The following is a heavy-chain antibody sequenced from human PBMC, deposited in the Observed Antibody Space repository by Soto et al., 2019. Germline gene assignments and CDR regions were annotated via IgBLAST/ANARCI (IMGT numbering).Heavy chain of an antibody. J-gene: IGHJ6*02. Sequence: EVQLVESGGGLVQPGGSLRLSCAASGFTFSSYEMNWVRQAPGKGLEWVSYIRSSGSTIYYADSVKGRFTISRDNAKNSLYLQMNSLRAEDTAVYYCARDQKGVGEFPPLYYYYYGMDVWGQGTTVTVSS. CDR2: IRSSGSTI. V-gene: IGHV3-48*03. D-gene: IGHD3-10*01. CDR1: GFTFSSYE. CDR3: ARDQKGVGEFPPLYYYYYGMDV.